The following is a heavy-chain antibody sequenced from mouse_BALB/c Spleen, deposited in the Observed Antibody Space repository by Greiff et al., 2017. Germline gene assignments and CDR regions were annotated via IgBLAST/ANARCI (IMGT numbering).Heavy chain of an antibody. J-gene: IGHJ3*01. V-gene: IGHV1-18*01. D-gene: IGHD1-1*01. CDR1: GYSFTGYT. CDR3: AREEGNYYGSSQAWFAY. CDR2: INPYNGGT. Sequence: EVQLQQSGPELVKPGASMKISCKASGYSFTGYTMNWVKQSHGKNLEWIGLINPYNGGTSYNQKFKGKATLTVDKSSSTAYMELLSLTSEDSAVYYCAREEGNYYGSSQAWFAYWGQGTLVTVSA.